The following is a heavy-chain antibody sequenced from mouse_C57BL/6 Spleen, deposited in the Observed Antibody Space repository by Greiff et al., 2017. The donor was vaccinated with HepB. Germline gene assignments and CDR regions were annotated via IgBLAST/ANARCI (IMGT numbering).Heavy chain of an antibody. Sequence: VQLKESGGDLVKPGGSLKLSCAASGFTFSSYGMSWVRQTPDKRLEWVATISSGGSYTYYPDSVKGRFTISRDNAKNNLYLQMSSLKSEDTAMYYCARPNYGYAMDYWGQGTSVTVSS. D-gene: IGHD1-1*01. V-gene: IGHV5-6*01. CDR3: ARPNYGYAMDY. CDR1: GFTFSSYG. J-gene: IGHJ4*01. CDR2: ISSGGSYT.